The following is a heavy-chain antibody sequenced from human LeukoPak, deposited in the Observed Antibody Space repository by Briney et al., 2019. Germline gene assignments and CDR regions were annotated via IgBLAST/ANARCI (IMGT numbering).Heavy chain of an antibody. CDR2: VHYIGTT. CDR1: SGSVSSPDSY. Sequence: SETLSLTCSVSSGSVSSPDSYWSWIRQPPGKGLEWIGNVHYIGTTTYSSSLKSRVTISVDTSKNQFSLEVTSVTAADTAVYYCARNTSSSPWFDPWAQGTLVTVSS. CDR3: ARNTSSSPWFDP. J-gene: IGHJ5*02. D-gene: IGHD6-6*01. V-gene: IGHV4-61*08.